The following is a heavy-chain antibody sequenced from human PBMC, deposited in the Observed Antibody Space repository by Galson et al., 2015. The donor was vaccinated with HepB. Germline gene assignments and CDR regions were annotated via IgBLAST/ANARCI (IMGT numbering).Heavy chain of an antibody. CDR1: GFTFSSYG. D-gene: IGHD6-13*01. J-gene: IGHJ4*02. V-gene: IGHV3-30*18. CDR3: ANGYSSSSFDY. CDR2: ISYDGSNK. Sequence: SLRLSCAASGFTFSSYGMHWVRQAPGKGLEWVAVISYDGSNKYYADSVKGRFTISRDNSKNTLYLQMNSLRAEDTAVYYCANGYSSSSFDYWGQGTLVTVSS.